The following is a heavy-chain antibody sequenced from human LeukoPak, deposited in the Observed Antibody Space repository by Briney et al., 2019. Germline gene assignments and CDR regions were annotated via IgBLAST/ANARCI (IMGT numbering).Heavy chain of an antibody. CDR2: IHYSGST. J-gene: IGHJ4*02. Sequence: TSETLSLACTVDARSISSNNYYCGWIRQPPGKGLEWIGSIHYSGSTYNNPSLKSRVTISVDTTKNQFSLKLTSVTAADTAVYYCASSPSGYWWNFDCWGQGTLVTVSS. D-gene: IGHD3-22*01. CDR1: ARSISSNNYY. CDR3: ASSPSGYWWNFDC. V-gene: IGHV4-39*01.